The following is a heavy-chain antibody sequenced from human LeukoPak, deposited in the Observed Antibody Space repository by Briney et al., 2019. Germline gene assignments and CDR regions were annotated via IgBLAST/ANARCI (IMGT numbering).Heavy chain of an antibody. Sequence: ASVKVSCKASGYTFTSYGISWVRQAPGQGLEWMGWINPNNGGTNYAQKFQGRVTMTRDTSISTAYMELSRLRSDDTAVYYCARDAAGSGGDANFDYWGQGTLVTVSS. CDR2: INPNNGGT. CDR1: GYTFTSYG. D-gene: IGHD2-21*02. V-gene: IGHV1-2*02. CDR3: ARDAAGSGGDANFDY. J-gene: IGHJ4*02.